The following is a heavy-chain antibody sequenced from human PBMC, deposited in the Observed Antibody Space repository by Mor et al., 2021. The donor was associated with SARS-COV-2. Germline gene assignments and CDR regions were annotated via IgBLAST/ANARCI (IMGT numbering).Heavy chain of an antibody. J-gene: IGHJ5*02. Sequence: SYISTSGSETYYADSVKGRLIISRDNAKNSLYLQMNSLRAEDTAVYYCARDLYYYANYFDPWGQGTLVTVSS. D-gene: IGHD3-10*01. CDR3: ARDLYYYANYFDP. CDR2: ISTSGSET. V-gene: IGHV3-11*01.